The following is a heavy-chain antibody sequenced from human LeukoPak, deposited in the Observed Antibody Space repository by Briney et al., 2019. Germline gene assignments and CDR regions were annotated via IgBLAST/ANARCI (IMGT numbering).Heavy chain of an antibody. CDR2: FSGSGGST. CDR3: AKGGSGSYLALDY. Sequence: GGSLRLSCAASGFTFSNYAMSWVRQAPGKGLEWVSAFSGSGGSTYYADSVKGRFTISRDNSKNTLYLQMNSLRAEDTAVYYCAKGGSGSYLALDYWGQGTLVTVSS. J-gene: IGHJ4*02. CDR1: GFTFSNYA. D-gene: IGHD1-26*01. V-gene: IGHV3-23*01.